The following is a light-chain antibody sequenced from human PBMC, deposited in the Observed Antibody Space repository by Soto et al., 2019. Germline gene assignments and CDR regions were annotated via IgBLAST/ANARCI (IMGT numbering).Light chain of an antibody. CDR2: DVS. CDR1: SSDVGGYNY. V-gene: IGLV2-14*03. J-gene: IGLJ2*01. CDR3: SSFTTSNTVV. Sequence: QSVLTQPASVSGSPGQSITISCTGTSSDVGGYNYVSWYQQHPGKAPKLMIFDVSNRPSGVSNRFSGSKSGNTASLTISGLQAADEADYYCSSFTTSNTVVFGGGTKLTVL.